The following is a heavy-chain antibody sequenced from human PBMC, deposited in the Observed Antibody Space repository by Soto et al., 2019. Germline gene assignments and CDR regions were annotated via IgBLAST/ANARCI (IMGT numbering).Heavy chain of an antibody. D-gene: IGHD3-22*01. V-gene: IGHV1-3*01. CDR1: GYTFTSYA. CDR2: LNGGNGNT. CDR3: ARVGHYDSSGYYLALDH. J-gene: IGHJ4*02. Sequence: ASVKVSCKASGYTFTSYAMQWVRQAPGQSLEWMGWLNGGNGNTKYSQTFQGRLTISRDTSATTAYMELSSLRSEDTVVYYCARVGHYDSSGYYLALDHWGQGTLVTVSS.